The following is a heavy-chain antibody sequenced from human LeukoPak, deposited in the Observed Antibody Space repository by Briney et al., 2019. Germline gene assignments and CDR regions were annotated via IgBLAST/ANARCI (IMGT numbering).Heavy chain of an antibody. V-gene: IGHV4-59*01. J-gene: IGHJ6*02. CDR3: ARDVLINSYYGMNV. D-gene: IGHD3-10*01. Sequence: SGTLSLTCTVSGGSISTYYWSWIRQPPGKGLEWIAYIHYSGSSNYNPSLKSRVTISVDTSKNQFSLKLSSVTTADTAVYYCARDVLINSYYGMNVWGQGTTVTVS. CDR2: IHYSGSS. CDR1: GGSISTYY.